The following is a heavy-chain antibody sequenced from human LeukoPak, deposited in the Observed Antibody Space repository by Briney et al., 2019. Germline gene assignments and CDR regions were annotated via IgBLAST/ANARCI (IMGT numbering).Heavy chain of an antibody. CDR3: ARRPGVTVLWFGELFLQDAFDI. V-gene: IGHV1-8*01. J-gene: IGHJ3*02. Sequence: GASVKVSCKASGYTFTSYDIHWVRQATGQGLEWMGWMNPNSGNTGYAQKFQGRVTMTRNTSISTAYMELSSLRSEDTAVYYCARRPGVTVLWFGELFLQDAFDIWGQGTMVTISS. CDR1: GYTFTSYD. D-gene: IGHD3-10*01. CDR2: MNPNSGNT.